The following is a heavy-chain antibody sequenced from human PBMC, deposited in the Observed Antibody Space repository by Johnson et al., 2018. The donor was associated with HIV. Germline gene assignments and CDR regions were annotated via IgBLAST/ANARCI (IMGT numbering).Heavy chain of an antibody. V-gene: IGHV3-30-3*01. D-gene: IGHD2-2*01. Sequence: QVHLVESGGGVVQPGRSLRLSCAASGFTFSSYAMHWVRQAPGKGLEGVAVISYDGRNKYYADSVTGRFTISRDNSKNTLYLQMNSLRAEDTAVYYCARGGSSTSLDAFDIWGQGTMVTVSS. CDR3: ARGGSSTSLDAFDI. J-gene: IGHJ3*02. CDR1: GFTFSSYA. CDR2: ISYDGRNK.